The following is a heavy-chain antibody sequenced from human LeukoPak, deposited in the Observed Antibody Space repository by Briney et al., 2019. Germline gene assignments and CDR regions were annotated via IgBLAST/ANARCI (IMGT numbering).Heavy chain of an antibody. J-gene: IGHJ4*02. Sequence: SSKTLSLTCTVSGDSITSSGYYWSRIRQHPGQGLVWIGYIYYSGSIYYNPSLKSRVTISVDTSKNQFSLMMTSVTDADTAKYYCARGSSPFDYWGQGTLVTVSS. CDR2: IYYSGSI. CDR1: GDSITSSGYY. CDR3: ARGSSPFDY. D-gene: IGHD3-10*01. V-gene: IGHV4-31*03.